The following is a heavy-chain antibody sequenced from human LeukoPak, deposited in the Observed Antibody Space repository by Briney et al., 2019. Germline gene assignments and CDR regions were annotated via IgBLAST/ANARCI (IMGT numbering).Heavy chain of an antibody. CDR3: GRAAWLGPNTH. CDR1: GGTFSSYA. D-gene: IGHD5-12*01. CDR2: ISTYSGNT. J-gene: IGHJ4*02. V-gene: IGHV1-18*01. Sequence: ASVKVSCKASGGTFSSYAISWVRQAPGQGVEWMGWISTYSGNTNTAPRFLGRVTMTTETSTGTAFMELTSLRSDDTAVYYCGRAAWLGPNTHWGQGTLVTVSS.